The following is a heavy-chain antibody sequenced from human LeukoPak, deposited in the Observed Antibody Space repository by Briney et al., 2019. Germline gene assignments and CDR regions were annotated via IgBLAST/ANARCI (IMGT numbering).Heavy chain of an antibody. V-gene: IGHV4-59*01. CDR3: ARDKEVAGANVDPPYYYYCGMDV. CDR2: IYYIGTT. Sequence: SETLSLTCTVSGGSISSYYWSWLRQPPGKGLGWIGFIYYIGTTNYNPSLKSRVTISVDTSKNQLSLKLTSVTAADTAVYFCARDKEVAGANVDPPYYYYCGMDVWGQGTTVTVSS. D-gene: IGHD6-19*01. CDR1: GGSISSYY. J-gene: IGHJ6*02.